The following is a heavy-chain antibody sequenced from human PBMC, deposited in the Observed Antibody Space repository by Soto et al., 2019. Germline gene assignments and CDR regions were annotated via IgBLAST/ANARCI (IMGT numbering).Heavy chain of an antibody. D-gene: IGHD3-10*01. CDR3: ARRSRYYYGSGSPESRGFDP. V-gene: IGHV4-38-2*01. Sequence: SETLSLTCAVAGYSITSGYHWGWIRQPPRKGLEWIGTISHSGTTYYNPSLKSRVTISIDTSKNQFSLKLSSVTAADTAVYYCARRSRYYYGSGSPESRGFDPWGQGTLVTVSS. CDR2: ISHSGTT. J-gene: IGHJ5*02. CDR1: GYSITSGYH.